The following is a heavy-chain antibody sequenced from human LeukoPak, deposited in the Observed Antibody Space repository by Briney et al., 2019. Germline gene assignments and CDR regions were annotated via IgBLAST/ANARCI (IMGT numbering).Heavy chain of an antibody. D-gene: IGHD1-20*01. V-gene: IGHV3-23*01. CDR2: ISDSGGGT. CDR3: AKVPITGTTYRELRGFFY. J-gene: IGHJ4*02. Sequence: GGTLRLSCAASGFTFSNYAVNWVRQAPGTGLQWVSTISDSGGGTNYVDSSKGRLTIPRENSKTKLYLQMNSLRAEDPAVYYCAKVPITGTTYRELRGFFYWGQGTVVTVSS. CDR1: GFTFSNYA.